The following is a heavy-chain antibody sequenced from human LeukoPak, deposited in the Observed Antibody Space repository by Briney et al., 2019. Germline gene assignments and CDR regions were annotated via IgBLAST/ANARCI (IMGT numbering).Heavy chain of an antibody. J-gene: IGHJ4*02. CDR3: ARGASGSGYYYGDYFDY. D-gene: IGHD3-22*01. CDR2: IYYSGST. Sequence: PSETLSLTCTVSGGSISSYYWSWIRQPPGKGLEWIGYIYYSGSTNYNPSLKSRVTISVDTSKNQFSLKLSSVTAADTAVYYCARGASGSGYYYGDYFDYWGQGTLVTVSS. CDR1: GGSISSYY. V-gene: IGHV4-59*01.